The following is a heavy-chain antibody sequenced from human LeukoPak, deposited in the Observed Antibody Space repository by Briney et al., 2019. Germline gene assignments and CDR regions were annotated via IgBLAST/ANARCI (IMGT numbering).Heavy chain of an antibody. J-gene: IGHJ4*02. CDR3: AKDLTMETYYDFWSGSDY. CDR2: ISGSGGST. D-gene: IGHD3-3*01. Sequence: GGSLRLSCAASGFTFSSYAMSWVRQAPGKGLEWVSAISGSGGSTYYADSVKGRFTISRDNSKNTLYLQMNSLRAEDTAVYYCAKDLTMETYYDFWSGSDYWGQGTLVTVYS. CDR1: GFTFSSYA. V-gene: IGHV3-23*01.